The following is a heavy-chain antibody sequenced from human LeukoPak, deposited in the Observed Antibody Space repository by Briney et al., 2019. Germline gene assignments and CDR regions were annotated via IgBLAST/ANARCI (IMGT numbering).Heavy chain of an antibody. CDR3: AREYYYDSSGYSVDYYYYGMDV. CDR2: INPNSGGT. D-gene: IGHD3-22*01. V-gene: IGHV1-2*02. CDR1: GYTFTDYF. J-gene: IGHJ6*02. Sequence: GASVKVSCKPSGYTFTDYFVHWVRQAPGQGLEWMGWINPNSGGTEYAQKFLGRVTMTRDTSISTAYMELSRLRSDGTAVYFCAREYYYDSSGYSVDYYYYGMDVWGQGTTVTVSS.